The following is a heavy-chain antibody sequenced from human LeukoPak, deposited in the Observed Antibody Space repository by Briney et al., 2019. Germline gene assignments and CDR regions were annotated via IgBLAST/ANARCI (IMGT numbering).Heavy chain of an antibody. V-gene: IGHV4-34*01. CDR3: ARNLYSSGWWVIDY. CDR1: GGSFSGYY. D-gene: IGHD6-19*01. Sequence: PSETLSLTCAVYGGSFSGYYWSWIRQPPGKGLEWIGSIYYSGSTYYNPSLKSRVTISVDTSKNQFSLKLSSVTAADTAVYYCARNLYSSGWWVIDYWGQGTLVTVSS. CDR2: IYYSGST. J-gene: IGHJ4*02.